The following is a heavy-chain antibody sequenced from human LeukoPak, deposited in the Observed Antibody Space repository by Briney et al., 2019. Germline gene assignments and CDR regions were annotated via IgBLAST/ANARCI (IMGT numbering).Heavy chain of an antibody. Sequence: GGSLRLSCAASGFTFSSYWMNWARQAPGKGLEWVASINHNGNVNYYVDSVKGRFTISRDNAMNSLYLQMNSLRAEDTAIYYCARSLPYGTTWYGRSDFWGQGTLVTVSS. CDR2: INHNGNVN. CDR1: GFTFSSYW. D-gene: IGHD6-13*01. CDR3: ARSLPYGTTWYGRSDF. V-gene: IGHV3-7*03. J-gene: IGHJ4*02.